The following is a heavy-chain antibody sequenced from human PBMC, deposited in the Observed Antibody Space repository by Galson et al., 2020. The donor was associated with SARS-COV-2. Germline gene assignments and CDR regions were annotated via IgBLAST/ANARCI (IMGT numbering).Heavy chain of an antibody. CDR1: GGSIRSYY. D-gene: IGHD2-15*01. V-gene: IGHV4-59*08. CDR2: IYYSGST. Sequence: SETLSLTCNVSGGSIRSYYWSWIRQPPGRRLEWMGSIYYSGSTNYNPSLKSRVTFSVDTSQNHFSLRLSSVTAADTAVYYCARHGRNCSGGVCDTYYYYAFDVWGQGTTVTVSS. CDR3: ARHGRNCSGGVCDTYYYYAFDV. J-gene: IGHJ6*02.